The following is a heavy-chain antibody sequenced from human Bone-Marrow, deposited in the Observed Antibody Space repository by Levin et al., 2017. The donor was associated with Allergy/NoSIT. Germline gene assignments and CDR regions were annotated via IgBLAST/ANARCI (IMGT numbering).Heavy chain of an antibody. CDR1: GFTFSSYS. D-gene: IGHD6-19*01. Sequence: KPGGSLRLSCAASGFTFSSYSMNWVRQAPGKGLEWVSSISSSSSYIYYADSVKGRFTISRDNAKNSLYLQMNSLRAEDTAVYYCARELKQWLPYWFDPWGQGTLVTVSS. CDR3: ARELKQWLPYWFDP. CDR2: ISSSSSYI. J-gene: IGHJ5*02. V-gene: IGHV3-21*01.